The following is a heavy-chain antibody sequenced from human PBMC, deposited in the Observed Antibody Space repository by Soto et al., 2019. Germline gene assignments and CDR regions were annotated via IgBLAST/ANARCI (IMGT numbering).Heavy chain of an antibody. V-gene: IGHV4-31*03. CDR1: GSSIRSGGYF. Sequence: QVQLQESGPGLVKPSQTLSLTCTVSGSSIRSGGYFWSWIRHHPGKGLDWIGYIDYSGSTYYSPALKRRVTTSVDASNKQFSLTLSSVTAAYTVVYYCARGGGDLWRHKGIQFDYWGQGIRVTVSS. CDR3: ARGGGDLWRHKGIQFDY. CDR2: IDYSGST. J-gene: IGHJ4*02. D-gene: IGHD3-3*01.